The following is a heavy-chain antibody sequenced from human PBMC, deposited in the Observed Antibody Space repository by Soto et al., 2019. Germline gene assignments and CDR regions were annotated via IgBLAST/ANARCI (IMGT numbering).Heavy chain of an antibody. CDR3: ERERNWFDP. V-gene: IGHV1-8*02. CDR1: GYIFTNYY. J-gene: IGHJ5*02. CDR2: MNPNSGNT. Sequence: ASVKVSCKASGYIFTNYYIHWVRQAPGQGLEWMGWMNPNSGNTAYAQKFQGRVTMTRNTSISTAYMELSSLRSEDTAVYYCERERNWFDPWGQGTLVTVSS.